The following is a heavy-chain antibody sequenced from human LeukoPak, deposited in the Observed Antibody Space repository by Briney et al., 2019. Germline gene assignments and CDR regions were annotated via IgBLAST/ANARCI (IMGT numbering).Heavy chain of an antibody. CDR3: ARIVYNHHFDY. Sequence: GASVRVSCKASGYTFTHFYIHWVRQAPGKGLEWMGWINPNSGGTNYAQTFQGRVTMTRDTSITTAYLELSRLRADDTAVYYCARIVYNHHFDYWGQGTLVTVSS. J-gene: IGHJ4*02. V-gene: IGHV1-2*02. CDR2: INPNSGGT. D-gene: IGHD5/OR15-5a*01. CDR1: GYTFTHFY.